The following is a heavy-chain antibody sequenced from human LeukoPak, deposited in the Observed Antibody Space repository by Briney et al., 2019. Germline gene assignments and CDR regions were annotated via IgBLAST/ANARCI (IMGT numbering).Heavy chain of an antibody. J-gene: IGHJ6*03. CDR1: GYTLTELS. CDR2: FDPEDGET. Sequence: ASVKVSCKVSGYTLTELSMHWVRQAPGKGLEGMGGFDPEDGETVYAQKFQGRVTMTEDTSTDTAYMGLSSLRSEDTAVYYCATVRYSSGWYGGSGYYYMDVWGKGTTVTVSS. D-gene: IGHD6-13*01. CDR3: ATVRYSSGWYGGSGYYYMDV. V-gene: IGHV1-24*01.